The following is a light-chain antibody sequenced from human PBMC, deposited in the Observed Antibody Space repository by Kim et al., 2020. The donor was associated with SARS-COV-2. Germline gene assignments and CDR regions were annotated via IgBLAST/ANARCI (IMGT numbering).Light chain of an antibody. CDR3: QHRYMWPLT. CDR2: DAS. V-gene: IGKV3-11*01. Sequence: EIVLTQSPATLSLSPGERATLSCRASRSISSSLGWYQQKPGQAPRLLIYDASNRATGIPARFSGSGSGTDFTLTISSLEPEDFAVYYCQHRYMWPLTGGGGTKVDIK. J-gene: IGKJ4*01. CDR1: RSISSS.